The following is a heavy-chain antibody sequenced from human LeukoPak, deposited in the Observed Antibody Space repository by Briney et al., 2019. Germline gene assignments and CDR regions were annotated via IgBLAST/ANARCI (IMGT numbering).Heavy chain of an antibody. Sequence: TSETLSLTCTVSGGSISSYYWSWIRQPPGKGLEWIGYIYYSGSTNYNPSLKSRVTISVDTSKNQFSLKLSSVTAADTAVYYCARVYSSSWYLGSGFDPWGQGTLVTVSS. J-gene: IGHJ5*02. CDR3: ARVYSSSWYLGSGFDP. V-gene: IGHV4-59*08. CDR2: IYYSGST. CDR1: GGSISSYY. D-gene: IGHD6-13*01.